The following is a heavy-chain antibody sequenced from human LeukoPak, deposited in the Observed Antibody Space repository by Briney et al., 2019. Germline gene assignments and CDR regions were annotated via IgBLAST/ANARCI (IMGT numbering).Heavy chain of an antibody. V-gene: IGHV3-48*04. CDR1: GFTFSNYS. Sequence: GGSLRLSCAASGFTFSNYSMNWVRQAPGKGLEWVSYITSSSTVYYAGSVKGRFTISRDNAKNSLFLQMNSLRAEDAAVYYCARDYCSGPKCYFIDYWGQGALVTVSS. CDR3: ARDYCSGPKCYFIDY. D-gene: IGHD2-15*01. J-gene: IGHJ4*02. CDR2: ITSSSTV.